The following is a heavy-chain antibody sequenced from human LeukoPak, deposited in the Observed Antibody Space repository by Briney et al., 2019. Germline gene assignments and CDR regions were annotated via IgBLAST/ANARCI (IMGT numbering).Heavy chain of an antibody. Sequence: PGGSLRLSCAASGFTFSSYWMSWVRQAPGKGLEWVANIKQDGSEKYYVDSVRGRFTISRDNAKNSLYLQMNSLRAEDTAVYYCAREGPGIAARGNYYYYYGMDVWGQGTTVTVSS. J-gene: IGHJ6*02. V-gene: IGHV3-7*05. D-gene: IGHD6-6*01. CDR1: GFTFSSYW. CDR3: AREGPGIAARGNYYYYYGMDV. CDR2: IKQDGSEK.